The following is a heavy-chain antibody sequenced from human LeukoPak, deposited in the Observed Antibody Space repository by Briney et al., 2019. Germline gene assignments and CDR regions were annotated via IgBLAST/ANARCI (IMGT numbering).Heavy chain of an antibody. V-gene: IGHV3-23*01. CDR2: ISGSGGST. CDR3: AKGSRVEPVAYYDY. D-gene: IGHD2-2*01. Sequence: PGGSLRLSCAASGFTFSSYAMSWVRQAPGKGLEWVSAISGSGGSTYYADSVKGRFTISRDNSKNTLYLQMNSLRAEDTAVYYCAKGSRVEPVAYYDYWGQGTLVTVSS. CDR1: GFTFSSYA. J-gene: IGHJ4*02.